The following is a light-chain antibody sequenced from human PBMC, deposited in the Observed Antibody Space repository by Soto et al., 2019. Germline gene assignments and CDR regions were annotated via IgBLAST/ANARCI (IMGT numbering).Light chain of an antibody. CDR1: QSVSGF. CDR3: QQRSNWPGT. CDR2: DGS. V-gene: IGKV3-11*01. J-gene: IGKJ3*01. Sequence: EIVLTQSPATLSLSPGERATLSCRASQSVSGFLAWYQQKPGQAPRLLIYDGSNRATGIPARFSGSGSGTDFTLTISSLEPEDFAVYHCQQRSNWPGTFGPGTEVDIK.